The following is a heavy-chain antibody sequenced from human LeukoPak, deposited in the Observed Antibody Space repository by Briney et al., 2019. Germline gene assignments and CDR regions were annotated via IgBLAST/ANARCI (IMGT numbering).Heavy chain of an antibody. CDR1: GFTFSNYG. V-gene: IGHV3-23*01. J-gene: IGHJ3*02. CDR2: ITESDSSGAAT. Sequence: GGSLRLSCAASGFTFSNYGMGWVRQAPGKGLEWVSAITESDSSGAATYYAGSVKGRFTISRDNSKNTLYLQMNSLAAEDSAVYFCARLYGSGTLIDAFDIWGPGTKVTVS. CDR3: ARLYGSGTLIDAFDI. D-gene: IGHD3-10*01.